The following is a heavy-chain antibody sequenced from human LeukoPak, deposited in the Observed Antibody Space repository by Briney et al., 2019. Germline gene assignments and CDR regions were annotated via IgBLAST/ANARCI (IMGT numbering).Heavy chain of an antibody. V-gene: IGHV4-30-2*01. CDR1: GGSISSGGYY. J-gene: IGHJ4*02. Sequence: SQTLSLTCTVPGGSISSGGYYWSWIRQPPGKGLEWIGYIYHSGSTYYNPSLKSRVTISVDTSKNQFSLKLSSVTAADTAVYYCARATYYDILTGQPFFDYWGQGTLVTVSS. CDR3: ARATYYDILTGQPFFDY. CDR2: IYHSGST. D-gene: IGHD3-9*01.